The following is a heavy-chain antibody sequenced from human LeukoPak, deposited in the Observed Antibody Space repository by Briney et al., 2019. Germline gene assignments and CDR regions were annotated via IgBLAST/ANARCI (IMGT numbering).Heavy chain of an antibody. CDR3: ARGWTRPPQDFDY. J-gene: IGHJ4*02. D-gene: IGHD3/OR15-3a*01. CDR1: GYTFTGYY. Sequence: ASVKVSCKASGYTFTGYYMHWVGQAPGQGLEWMGWINPNSGGTNYAQKFQGRVTMTRDTSISTAYMELSRLRSDDTAVYYCARGWTRPPQDFDYWGQGTLVTVSS. CDR2: INPNSGGT. V-gene: IGHV1-2*02.